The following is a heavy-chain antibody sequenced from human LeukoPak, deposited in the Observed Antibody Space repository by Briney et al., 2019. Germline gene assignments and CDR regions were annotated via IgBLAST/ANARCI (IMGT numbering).Heavy chain of an antibody. Sequence: GESLKISCKGSGYSFTSYWISWVRQMPGKGLEWMGTIDPSDSYTTYSPSFQGHVTLSADKSISTAYLQWSSLKASDTAMYYCARRCSSNSCPFDYWGQGTLVTVSS. D-gene: IGHD2-2*01. CDR1: GYSFTSYW. J-gene: IGHJ4*02. CDR3: ARRCSSNSCPFDY. CDR2: IDPSDSYT. V-gene: IGHV5-10-1*01.